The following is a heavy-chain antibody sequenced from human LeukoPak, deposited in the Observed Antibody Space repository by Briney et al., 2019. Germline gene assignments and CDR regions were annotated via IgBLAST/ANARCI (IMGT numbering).Heavy chain of an antibody. J-gene: IGHJ5*02. V-gene: IGHV4-39*07. CDR2: IYYSGST. Sequence: SSETLSLTCTVSGGSISSSSYYWGWIRQPPGKGLEWIGSIYYSGSTYYNPSLKSRVTISVDTSKNQFSLKLSSVTAADTAVYYCARDLPCSGGSCHDWFDPWGQGTLVTVSS. CDR1: GGSISSSSYY. D-gene: IGHD2-15*01. CDR3: ARDLPCSGGSCHDWFDP.